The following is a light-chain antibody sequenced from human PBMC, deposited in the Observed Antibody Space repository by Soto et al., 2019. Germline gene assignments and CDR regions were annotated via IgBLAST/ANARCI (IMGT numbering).Light chain of an antibody. CDR1: QSVGMW. CDR3: QQANSYPYT. V-gene: IGKV1-5*01. CDR2: GAS. J-gene: IGKJ2*01. Sequence: DIELTQSPSTLSASVGDRVSITCRASQSVGMWLAWYQQKRGTAPKLLIFGASTLETDVPSRFSGGGSGAEFTLTISTLQPYYFATYFCQQANSYPYTFGQGTLLEIK.